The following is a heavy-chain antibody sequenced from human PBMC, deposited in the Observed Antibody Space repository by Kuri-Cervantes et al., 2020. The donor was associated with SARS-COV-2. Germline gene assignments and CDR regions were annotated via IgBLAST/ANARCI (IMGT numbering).Heavy chain of an antibody. CDR3: ASSGITGSVYYYMDV. CDR2: ISAYNGNT. CDR1: GYTFTSYG. J-gene: IGHJ6*03. D-gene: IGHD1-20*01. V-gene: IGHV1-18*01. Sequence: ASVKVSCKASGYTFTSYGISWVRQAPGQGLEWMGWISAYNGNTNYAQKPQGRVTMTTDTSTSTAYMELRSLRSDDTAVYYCASSGITGSVYYYMDVWGKGTTVTVSS.